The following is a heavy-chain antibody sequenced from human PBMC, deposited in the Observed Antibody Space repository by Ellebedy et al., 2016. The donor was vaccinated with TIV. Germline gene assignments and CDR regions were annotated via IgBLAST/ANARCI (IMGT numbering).Heavy chain of an antibody. CDR3: AKHDYCSVTACPFDY. CDR2: IYSGGST. J-gene: IGHJ4*02. V-gene: IGHV3-53*01. CDR1: GFTVSSNY. D-gene: IGHD2-15*01. Sequence: GESLKISCAASGFTVSSNYMSWVRQAPGKGLEWVSVIYSGGSTYYADSVRGRFTISRDNSKNMLYLQMNSLRADDTAVYYCAKHDYCSVTACPFDYWGQGTLVPVSS.